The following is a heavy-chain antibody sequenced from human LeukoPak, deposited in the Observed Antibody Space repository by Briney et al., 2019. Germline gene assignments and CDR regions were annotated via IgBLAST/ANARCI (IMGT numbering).Heavy chain of an antibody. CDR3: AKGRDYYGSGSYEFQH. CDR2: ISGSGGST. CDR1: GFTFSSYA. J-gene: IGHJ1*01. D-gene: IGHD3-10*01. V-gene: IGHV3-23*01. Sequence: PGGSLRLSCAASGFTFSSYAMSWVRQAPGKGLEWVSAISGSGGSTYYADSVKGRFTISRDNSKNTLYLQMNSLRAEDTAVYYRAKGRDYYGSGSYEFQHWGQGTLVTVSS.